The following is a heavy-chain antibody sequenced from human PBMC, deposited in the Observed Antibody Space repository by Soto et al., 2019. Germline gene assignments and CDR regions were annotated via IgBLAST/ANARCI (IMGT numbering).Heavy chain of an antibody. J-gene: IGHJ5*02. CDR3: AGERTRGFDP. Sequence: QVQLVQSGAEVKKPGASVKVSCKASGYTFTSYDINWVRQATGQGLEWMGWMNPNSGNTVYAQKFQGRVTMTRNTSRSTASMELSSLGSEETAVYFCAGERTRGFDPWGQGTLVTVSS. CDR2: MNPNSGNT. CDR1: GYTFTSYD. V-gene: IGHV1-8*01.